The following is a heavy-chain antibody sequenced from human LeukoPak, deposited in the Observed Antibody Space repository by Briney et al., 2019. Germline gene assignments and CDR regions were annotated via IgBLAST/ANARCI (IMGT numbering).Heavy chain of an antibody. CDR2: ISYDGSNK. CDR1: GFTFSIYG. CDR3: ASRGSIDY. Sequence: GGSLRLSCAASGFTFSIYGMHWVRQAPGKGLEWVAVISYDGSNKYYADSVKGRFTISRDNSKNTLYLQMNSLRAEDTAVYYCASRGSIDYWGQGTLVTVSS. D-gene: IGHD2-15*01. J-gene: IGHJ4*02. V-gene: IGHV3-30*03.